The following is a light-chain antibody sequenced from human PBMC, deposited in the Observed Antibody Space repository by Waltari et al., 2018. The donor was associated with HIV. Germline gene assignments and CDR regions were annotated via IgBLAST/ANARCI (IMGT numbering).Light chain of an antibody. Sequence: QAGLTQPPSVSKGLRQTATLTCTGNSNTVGNQGATWLQQHQGHPPKLLSHNNYNRPAGISDRFSASRSGTTSSLTIAGLQPEDEADYFCSAWDSSLSAVVFVGGTTLTVL. V-gene: IGLV10-54*04. CDR3: SAWDSSLSAVV. CDR2: NNY. CDR1: SNTVGNQG. J-gene: IGLJ2*01.